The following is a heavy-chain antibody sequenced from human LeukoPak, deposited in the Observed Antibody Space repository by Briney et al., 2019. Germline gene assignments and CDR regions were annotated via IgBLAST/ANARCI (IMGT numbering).Heavy chain of an antibody. CDR2: ISYDGSNK. D-gene: IGHD6-13*01. J-gene: IGHJ4*02. Sequence: GRSLRLSCAASGFTFSSYAMHWVRQAPGKGLEWVAVISYDGSNKYYAGSVKGRFTISRDNSKNTLYLQMNSLRAEDTAVYYCARDEFIWGIAAAGTRVFDYWGQGTLVTVSS. CDR3: ARDEFIWGIAAAGTRVFDY. CDR1: GFTFSSYA. V-gene: IGHV3-30*04.